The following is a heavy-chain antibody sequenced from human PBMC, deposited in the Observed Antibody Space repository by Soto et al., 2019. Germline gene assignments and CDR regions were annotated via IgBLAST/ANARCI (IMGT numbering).Heavy chain of an antibody. CDR1: GFTFSSYA. Sequence: PGGSLRLSCAASGFTFSSYAMHWVRQAPGKGLEWVAVISYDGSNKYYADSVKGRFTISRDNSKNTLYLQMNSLRAEDTAVYYCAREAYPALEYFDYWGQGTLVTVSS. CDR2: ISYDGSNK. D-gene: IGHD3-16*01. CDR3: AREAYPALEYFDY. V-gene: IGHV3-30-3*01. J-gene: IGHJ4*02.